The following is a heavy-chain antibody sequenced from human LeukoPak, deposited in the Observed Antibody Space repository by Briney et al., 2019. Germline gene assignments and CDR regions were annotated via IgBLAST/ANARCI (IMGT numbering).Heavy chain of an antibody. CDR1: GFTFGSYG. V-gene: IGHV3-30*02. CDR3: AKSVAIYFYYGLDV. D-gene: IGHD3-3*01. CDR2: IRYDGSDR. J-gene: IGHJ6*02. Sequence: GGSLRLSCAASGFTFGSYGIYWVRQAPGKGLEWVAGIRYDGSDRSYADPVKGRFTISRDNSKNTLFLQMNSLRAEDTAPYYCAKSVAIYFYYGLDVWGQGTTVTVSS.